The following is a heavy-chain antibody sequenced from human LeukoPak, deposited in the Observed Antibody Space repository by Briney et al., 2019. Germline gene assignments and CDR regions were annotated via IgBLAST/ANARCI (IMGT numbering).Heavy chain of an antibody. J-gene: IGHJ4*02. CDR2: IYYSGST. D-gene: IGHD3-22*01. CDR1: GASISSGGYH. CDR3: ARDGNDSSGYYSPTLWY. Sequence: TTSQTLSLTFTVSGASISSGGYHWTWIRQHPGKGLEWIGYIYYSGSTYYNPSRKSRVTISVDTSKNQFSLNLSCVTAADTAVYYCARDGNDSSGYYSPTLWYWGQGTLVTVSS. V-gene: IGHV4-31*03.